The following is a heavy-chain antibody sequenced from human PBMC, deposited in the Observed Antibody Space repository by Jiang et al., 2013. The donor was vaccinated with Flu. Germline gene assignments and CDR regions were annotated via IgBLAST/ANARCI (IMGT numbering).Heavy chain of an antibody. J-gene: IGHJ4*02. Sequence: GSGLVKPSETLSLTCTVSGGSIRGYYWSWIRQPPGKGLEWIGYIYYNGRTDSNPSLKNRVTISVDASKNQFSLKLSSVTAADTAVYYCARYYCPNGVCYNFDFWARGPWSPSPQ. CDR2: IYYNGRT. D-gene: IGHD2-8*01. CDR1: GGSIRGYY. V-gene: IGHV4-59*01. CDR3: ARYYCPNGVCYNFDF.